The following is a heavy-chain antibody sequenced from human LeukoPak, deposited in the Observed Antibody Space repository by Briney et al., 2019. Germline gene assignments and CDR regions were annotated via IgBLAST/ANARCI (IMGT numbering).Heavy chain of an antibody. CDR2: IYYSGGT. J-gene: IGHJ4*02. Sequence: SETLSLTCTVSGGSISSYYWSWIRQPPGKGLEWIGYIYYSGGTNYNPSLKSRVTMSVDTSKNQFSLKLSSVTAADTAVYYCARSRTVAATTYYFDYWGQGTLVTVSS. CDR1: GGSISSYY. CDR3: ARSRTVAATTYYFDY. V-gene: IGHV4-59*12. D-gene: IGHD2-15*01.